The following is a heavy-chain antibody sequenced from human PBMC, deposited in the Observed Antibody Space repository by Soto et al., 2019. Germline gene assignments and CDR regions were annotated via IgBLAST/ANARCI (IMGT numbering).Heavy chain of an antibody. CDR1: GDSIRDGGYY. J-gene: IGHJ5*02. CDR2: IYFTGKA. Sequence: SETVSLTCTGSGDSIRDGGYYWAWIRQRPGQGLEWMGYIYFTGKANYNPSLENRLTMSVDMSRRQLYLRLTSVTAADTAVYFCAKDPSPQPIPAVTPGWFDPWGQGIAVTVSS. CDR3: AKDPSPQPIPAVTPGWFDP. V-gene: IGHV4-31*03. D-gene: IGHD4-4*01.